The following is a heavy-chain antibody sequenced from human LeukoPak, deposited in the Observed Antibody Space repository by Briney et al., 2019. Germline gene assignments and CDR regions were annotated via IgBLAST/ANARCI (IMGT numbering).Heavy chain of an antibody. V-gene: IGHV1-2*02. D-gene: IGHD2-2*01. Sequence: ASVKVSCKASGYTFTGYYMHLVRQAPGQGLEWMGWINPNSGGTNYAQKFQGRVTMTRDTSISTAYMELSRLRSDDTAVYYCARDTVVPAAIWFDPWGQGTLVTVSS. CDR1: GYTFTGYY. CDR3: ARDTVVPAAIWFDP. CDR2: INPNSGGT. J-gene: IGHJ5*02.